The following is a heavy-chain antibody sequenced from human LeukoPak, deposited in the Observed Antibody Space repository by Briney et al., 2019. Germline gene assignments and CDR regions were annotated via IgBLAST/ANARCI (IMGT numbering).Heavy chain of an antibody. D-gene: IGHD2-21*02. CDR3: ARGPPYIVVVTAIGFFDR. CDR2: IDHSGST. CDR1: GGSISSSNW. J-gene: IGHJ4*02. Sequence: SETLSLTCAVSGGSISSSNWWSWVRQPPGKGLEWIGEIDHSGSTNYNPSLKSRVTISVDTPKNQFSLKLTSVTAADTAVYYCARGPPYIVVVTAIGFFDRWGQGTLVTVSS. V-gene: IGHV4-4*02.